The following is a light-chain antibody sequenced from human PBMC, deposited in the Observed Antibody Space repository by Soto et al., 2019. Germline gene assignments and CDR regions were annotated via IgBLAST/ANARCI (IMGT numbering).Light chain of an antibody. CDR1: QSVTKY. CDR2: DAS. Sequence: EIVLTQSPATLSLSPGERATLSCRASQSVTKYLACYQQKPGQAPRLLISDASNRATGIPARFSGSGSGTDFTLTISSLEPEDFAVYYCQQRATWLTFGGGTKVEIE. J-gene: IGKJ4*01. V-gene: IGKV3-11*01. CDR3: QQRATWLT.